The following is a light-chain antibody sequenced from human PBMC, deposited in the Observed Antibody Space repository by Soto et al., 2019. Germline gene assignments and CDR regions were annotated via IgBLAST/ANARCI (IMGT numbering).Light chain of an antibody. CDR2: GAS. J-gene: IGKJ1*01. CDR3: QQYNNRWT. Sequence: EIVMTQSPATLSVSPGERATLSCRASLTVNSNLAWYQQKPGQAPRLLIYGASTRATGIPARFSGSGSGTEFTLTISSLQSDDVAVYYRQQYNNRWTFGLGTKVDIK. CDR1: LTVNSN. V-gene: IGKV3-15*01.